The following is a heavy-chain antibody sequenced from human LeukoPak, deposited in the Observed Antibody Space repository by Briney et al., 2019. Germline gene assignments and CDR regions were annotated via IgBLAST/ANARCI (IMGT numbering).Heavy chain of an antibody. CDR1: GLTFSNYR. J-gene: IGHJ1*01. Sequence: GGSLRLSCAASGLTFSNYRMSWVRQAPGKGLEWVANIEQDGSEKYYVDSVKGRFTISRDNANNSLYMQMNSLRDEDTAIYYCAKDDSSGLISLGTFQHWGQGTLVTVSS. CDR3: AKDDSSGLISLGTFQH. CDR2: IEQDGSEK. D-gene: IGHD3-22*01. V-gene: IGHV3-7*04.